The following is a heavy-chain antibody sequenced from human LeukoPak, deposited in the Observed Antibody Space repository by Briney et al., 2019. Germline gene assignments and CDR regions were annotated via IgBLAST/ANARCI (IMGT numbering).Heavy chain of an antibody. J-gene: IGHJ5*02. CDR2: IYHSGST. V-gene: IGHV4-30-2*01. D-gene: IGHD6-13*01. CDR1: GGSISSGGYS. Sequence: SETLSLTCAVSGGSISSGGYSWSWIRQPPGKGLEWIGYIYHSGSTYYNPSLKSRVTISVDRSKNQFSLKLSSVTAADTAVYYCARGGAPYSSSWYGSFDPWGQGTLVTVSS. CDR3: ARGGAPYSSSWYGSFDP.